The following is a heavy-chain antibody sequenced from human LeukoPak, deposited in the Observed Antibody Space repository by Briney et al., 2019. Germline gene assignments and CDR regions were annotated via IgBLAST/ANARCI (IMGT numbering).Heavy chain of an antibody. CDR1: GGSISSYY. V-gene: IGHV4-59*12. CDR3: AREDVSGQASSSFDY. CDR2: IYYSGST. J-gene: IGHJ4*01. Sequence: SETLSLTCTVSGGSISSYYWSWIRQPPGKGLEWIGYIYYSGSTNYNPSLKSRVTISVDTSKNQFSLKLSSVTAADTAVYYCAREDVSGQASSSFDYWGHGTLVTVSS. D-gene: IGHD6-13*01.